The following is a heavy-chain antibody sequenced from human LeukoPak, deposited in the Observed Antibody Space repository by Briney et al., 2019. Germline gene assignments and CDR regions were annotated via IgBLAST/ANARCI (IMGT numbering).Heavy chain of an antibody. Sequence: SETLSLTCAVSGYSISSGYYWGWIRQPPGKGLEWIGRIYTSGSTNYNPSLKSRVTMSVDTSKNQFSLKLSSVTAADTAVYYCAREIVGATSRTHAFDIWGQGTMVTVSS. CDR1: GYSISSGYY. CDR3: AREIVGATSRTHAFDI. CDR2: IYTSGST. J-gene: IGHJ3*02. D-gene: IGHD1-26*01. V-gene: IGHV4-38-2*02.